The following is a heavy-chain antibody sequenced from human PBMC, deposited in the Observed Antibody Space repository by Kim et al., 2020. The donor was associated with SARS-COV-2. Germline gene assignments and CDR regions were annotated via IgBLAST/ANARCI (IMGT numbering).Heavy chain of an antibody. V-gene: IGHV6-1*01. J-gene: IGHJ6*02. D-gene: IGHD6-13*01. CDR1: GDSVSSNSAA. CDR2: TYYRSKWYN. CDR3: ARAGIAAAGGRGYYYYGMDV. Sequence: SQTLSLTCAISGDSVSSNSAAWNWIRQSPSRGLEWLGRTYYRSKWYNDYAVSVKSRITINPDTSKNQFSLQLNSVTPEDTAVYYCARAGIAAAGGRGYYYYGMDVWGQGTTVTVS.